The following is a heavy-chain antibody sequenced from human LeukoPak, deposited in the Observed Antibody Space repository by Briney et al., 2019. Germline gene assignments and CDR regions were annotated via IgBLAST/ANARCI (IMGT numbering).Heavy chain of an antibody. CDR2: ICHSGST. D-gene: IGHD4-17*01. V-gene: IGHV4-30-2*01. CDR1: GGSISSGGYS. Sequence: SETLSLTCAVSGGSISSGGYSWSWIRQPPGKGLEWIGYICHSGSTYYNPSLKSRVTISVDRSKNQFSLKLSSVTAADTAVYYCARAHMTTEGRSYFDYWGQGTLVTVSS. CDR3: ARAHMTTEGRSYFDY. J-gene: IGHJ4*02.